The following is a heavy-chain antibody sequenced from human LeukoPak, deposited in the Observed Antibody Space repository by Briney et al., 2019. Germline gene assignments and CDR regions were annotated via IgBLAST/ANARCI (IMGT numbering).Heavy chain of an antibody. CDR2: VYYSGVT. CDR3: ARRVATKPKYFFDS. D-gene: IGHD5-24*01. J-gene: IGHJ4*02. CDR1: VSGGSTVSGGSMTTYY. Sequence: PSETLSLTCTVSGGSTVSGGSMTTYYWTWLRQPPGKALEWIGFVYYSGVTKYNPSLESRVTISLDASKNQFSLKLSSVTAADTAMYYCARRVATKPKYFFDSWGQGTLVTVSS. V-gene: IGHV4-59*08.